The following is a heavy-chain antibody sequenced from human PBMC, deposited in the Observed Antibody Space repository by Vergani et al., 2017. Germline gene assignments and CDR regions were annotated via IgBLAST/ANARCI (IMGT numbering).Heavy chain of an antibody. CDR3: AASWEGFGELLDFDY. V-gene: IGHV1-58*01. D-gene: IGHD3-10*01. CDR2: IVVGSGNT. CDR1: GFTFTSSA. Sequence: QMQLVQSGPEVKKPGTSVKVSCKASGFTFTSSAVQWVRQARGQRLEWIGWIVVGSGNTNYAQKFQERVTITRDMSTSTAYMELSSLRSEDTAVYYCAASWEGFGELLDFDYWRQGSLVIGSS. J-gene: IGHJ4*02.